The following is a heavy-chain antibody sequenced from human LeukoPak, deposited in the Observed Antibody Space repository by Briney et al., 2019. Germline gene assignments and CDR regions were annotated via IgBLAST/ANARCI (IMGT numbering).Heavy chain of an antibody. V-gene: IGHV3-33*01. CDR3: APQSDYGYDY. Sequence: GGSLRLSCTASGFTFSNYDMHWVRQAPGKGREGVAVIWYDGSNKYYADYGKGRFTMARDNSKNTLYLQMTRLRAEDTAVYYCAPQSDYGYDYWGPGTLVTVSS. CDR1: GFTFSNYD. D-gene: IGHD5-18*01. CDR2: IWYDGSNK. J-gene: IGHJ4*02.